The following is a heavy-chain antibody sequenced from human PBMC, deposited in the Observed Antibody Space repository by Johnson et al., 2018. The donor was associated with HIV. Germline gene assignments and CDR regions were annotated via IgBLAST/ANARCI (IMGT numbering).Heavy chain of an antibody. J-gene: IGHJ3*02. CDR2: IYSGGST. CDR1: GFTFSSYW. CDR3: ARACSGGSCYEEKSPDAFDI. D-gene: IGHD2-15*01. V-gene: IGHV3-66*01. Sequence: VQLVESGGGLVQPGGSLRLSCAASGFTFSSYWMHWVRQAPGKGLVWVSVIYSGGSTYYADSVKARFTISRDNSKNTLYLQMNSLRAEDTAVYYCARACSGGSCYEEKSPDAFDIWGQGTMVTVSS.